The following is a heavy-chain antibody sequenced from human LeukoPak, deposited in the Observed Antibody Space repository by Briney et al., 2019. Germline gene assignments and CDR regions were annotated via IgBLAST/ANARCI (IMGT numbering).Heavy chain of an antibody. CDR2: IYYSGST. CDR1: GGSISSGDYY. J-gene: IGHJ3*02. Sequence: SETLSLTCTVSGGSISSGDYYWSWIRQPPGKGLEWIGYIYYSGSTYYNPSLKSRVTISVDTSKNQFSLKLNSVTAADTAVYYCARRVVVVSAAVRNDALDIWGQGTMVTVSS. D-gene: IGHD2-2*01. V-gene: IGHV4-30-4*02. CDR3: ARRVVVVSAAVRNDALDI.